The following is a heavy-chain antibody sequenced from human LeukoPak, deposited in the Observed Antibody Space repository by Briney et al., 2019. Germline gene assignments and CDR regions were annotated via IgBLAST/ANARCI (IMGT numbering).Heavy chain of an antibody. Sequence: GGSLRLSCAASGFTFSSYAMIWVRQAPGKGLECVSAISGSGSSTFYTDSMKGRFTISRDNSKNMLYLQINGLRAEDTAVYFCARSRGPSARDDSWGPGTLVTVSS. V-gene: IGHV3-23*01. CDR3: ARSRGPSARDDS. J-gene: IGHJ5*01. CDR1: GFTFSSYA. CDR2: ISGSGSST. D-gene: IGHD3-22*01.